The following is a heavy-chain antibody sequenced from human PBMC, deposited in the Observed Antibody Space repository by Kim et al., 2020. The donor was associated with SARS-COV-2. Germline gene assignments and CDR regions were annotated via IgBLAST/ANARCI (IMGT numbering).Heavy chain of an antibody. J-gene: IGHJ3*02. CDR1: GFTFSSYA. CDR3: ARDRNDAFDI. CDR2: ISYDGSNK. Sequence: GGSLRLSCAASGFTFSSYAMHWVRQAPGKGLEWVAVISYDGSNKYYADSVKGRFTISRDNSKNTLYLQMNSLRAEDTAVYYCARDRNDAFDIWGQGTMVTVSS. V-gene: IGHV3-30*04.